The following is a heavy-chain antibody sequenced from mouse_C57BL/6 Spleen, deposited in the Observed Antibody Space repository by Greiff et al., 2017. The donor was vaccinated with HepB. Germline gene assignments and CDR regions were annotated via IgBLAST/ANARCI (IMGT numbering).Heavy chain of an antibody. CDR1: GYTFTDYY. Sequence: VQLKESGPVLVKPGASVKMSCKASGYTFTDYYMNWVKQSHGKSLEWIGVINPYNGGTSYNQKFKGKATLTVDKSSSTAYMELNSLTSEDSAVYYCARSDGSSCFDYWGQGTTLTVSS. V-gene: IGHV1-19*01. CDR3: ARSDGSSCFDY. CDR2: INPYNGGT. J-gene: IGHJ2*01. D-gene: IGHD1-1*01.